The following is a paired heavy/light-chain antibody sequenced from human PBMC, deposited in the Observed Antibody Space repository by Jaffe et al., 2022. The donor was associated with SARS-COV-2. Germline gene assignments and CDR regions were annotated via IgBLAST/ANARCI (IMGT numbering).Light chain of an antibody. CDR2: EVT. J-gene: IGLJ1*01. CDR1: SSDVGGYNY. CDR3: SSYTANIIRYV. V-gene: IGLV2-14*01. Sequence: QSALTQPASVSGSPGQSITISCTGTSSDVGGYNYVSWYQQHPGKAPKLMVYEVTNRPSGVPDRFSGSKSGNTASLTISGLQAEDEADYYCSSYTANIIRYVFGTGTKVTVL.
Heavy chain of an antibody. Sequence: QLQLQESGPGLVKPSETLSLTCTVSGGSISSGNYYWGWIRQPPGKLLEWIGSIFYSGSTYNNPSLKSRVTISVDTSKNQFSLKLNSVTAADTAVYYCARHNWNNVFLDYWGQGALVTVSS. CDR3: ARHNWNNVFLDY. D-gene: IGHD1-20*01. V-gene: IGHV4-39*01. CDR1: GGSISSGNYY. CDR2: IFYSGST. J-gene: IGHJ4*02.